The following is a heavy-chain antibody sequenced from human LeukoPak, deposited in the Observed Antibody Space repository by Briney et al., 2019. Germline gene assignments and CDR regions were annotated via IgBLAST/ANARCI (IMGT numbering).Heavy chain of an antibody. CDR1: GGPINNYY. V-gene: IGHV4-59*12. CDR3: ARDALTCTTTACSDYLDF. J-gene: IGHJ4*02. D-gene: IGHD1-14*01. Sequence: PSGTLSLTCTVSGGPINNYYWTWIRQSPGKGLEYIGYIYHTGETDYNPSLKSRVTISLDSSKKQFSLKMTSMTAADTAVYYCARDALTCTTTACSDYLDFRGQGTPVTVSS. CDR2: IYHTGET.